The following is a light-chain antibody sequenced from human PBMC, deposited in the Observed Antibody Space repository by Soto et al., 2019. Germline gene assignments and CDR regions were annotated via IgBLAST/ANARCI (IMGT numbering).Light chain of an antibody. CDR1: QSLVHSDGNTY. CDR2: KIS. Sequence: DIVMTQTPLSSPVTLGQPASISCRSSQSLVHSDGNTYLSWLQQRPGQPPRLLLYKISNRFSGVPDRFIGIGAGTDYTLKISRVKAGDVGVYCGMKPTHFPRTFGQGTKVEIK. V-gene: IGKV2-24*01. J-gene: IGKJ1*01. CDR3: MKPTHFPRT.